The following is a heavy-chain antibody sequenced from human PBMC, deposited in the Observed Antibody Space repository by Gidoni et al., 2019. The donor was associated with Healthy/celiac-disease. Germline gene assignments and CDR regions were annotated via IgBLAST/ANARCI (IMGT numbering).Heavy chain of an antibody. CDR3: ARVNYYDSSGYPRNYFDY. V-gene: IGHV3-21*01. CDR1: GFTFSGYC. D-gene: IGHD3-22*01. Sequence: EVQLVVSGGGLVKPGWSLRLSCAASGFTFSGYCMNWVRQAPGKGLEWVSSISSSSSYIYYADSVKGRFTISRDNAKNSLYLQMNSLRAEDTAVYYCARVNYYDSSGYPRNYFDYWGQGTLVTVSS. CDR2: ISSSSSYI. J-gene: IGHJ4*02.